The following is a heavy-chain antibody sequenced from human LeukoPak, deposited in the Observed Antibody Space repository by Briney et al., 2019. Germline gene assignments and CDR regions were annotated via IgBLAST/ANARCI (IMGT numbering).Heavy chain of an antibody. CDR3: AKEGDEFRGYLDV. V-gene: IGHV3-30*02. Sequence: GGSLRLSCATSGFTFSRLGMQWVRQAPGKGLEWVAIIHNDGTMGQYADSVKGRFTISKDFSRNTLHLQMHSLRDDDTAVYYCAKEGDEFRGYLDVWGKGTTVTVSS. CDR2: IHNDGTMG. D-gene: IGHD5-12*01. J-gene: IGHJ6*04. CDR1: GFTFSRLG.